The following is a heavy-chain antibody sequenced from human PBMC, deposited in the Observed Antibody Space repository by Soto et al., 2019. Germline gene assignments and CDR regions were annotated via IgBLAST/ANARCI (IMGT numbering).Heavy chain of an antibody. J-gene: IGHJ6*02. Sequence: PSETLSLTCSVSGSSISSGDYYWSWSRQPPWKGLDSTCNVTYSGNTSHTPSVKSPLIISIATSKNQFSLKVGSVTAADTAVYYCASPSLYGMDVWGQGTTFTASS. CDR2: VTYSGNT. CDR1: GSSISSGDYY. CDR3: ASPSLYGMDV. V-gene: IGHV4-30-4*01.